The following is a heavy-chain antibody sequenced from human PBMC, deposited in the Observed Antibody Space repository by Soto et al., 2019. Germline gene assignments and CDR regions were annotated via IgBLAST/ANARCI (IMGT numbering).Heavy chain of an antibody. D-gene: IGHD2-2*01. Sequence: GSLRLSCAASGFTFSSYAMSWVRQAPGKGLEWVSAISGSGGSTYYADSVKGRFTISRDNSKNTLYLQMNSLRAEDTAVYYCAKERCSSTSCYALFSDYWGQGTLVTVS. V-gene: IGHV3-23*01. CDR3: AKERCSSTSCYALFSDY. CDR2: ISGSGGST. CDR1: GFTFSSYA. J-gene: IGHJ4*02.